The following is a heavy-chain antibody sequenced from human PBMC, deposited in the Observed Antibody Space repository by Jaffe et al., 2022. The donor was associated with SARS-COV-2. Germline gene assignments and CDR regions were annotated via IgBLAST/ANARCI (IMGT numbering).Heavy chain of an antibody. CDR2: IGTAGDT. J-gene: IGHJ4*02. V-gene: IGHV3-13*01. CDR3: ARGGTGTTAPPDY. D-gene: IGHD1-7*01. CDR1: GFTFSSYD. Sequence: EVQLVESGGGLVQPGGSLRLSCAASGFTFSSYDMHWVRQATGKGLEWVSAIGTAGDTYYPGSVKGRFTISRENAKNSLYLQMNSLRAGDTAVYYCARGGTGTTAPPDYWGQGTLVTVSS.